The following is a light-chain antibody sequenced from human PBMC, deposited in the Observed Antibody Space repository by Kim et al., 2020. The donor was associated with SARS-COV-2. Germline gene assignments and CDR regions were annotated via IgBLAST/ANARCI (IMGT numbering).Light chain of an antibody. CDR2: DVT. J-gene: IGLJ3*02. V-gene: IGLV2-14*03. Sequence: QSALTQPASVSGFPGQSITISCSGVYNYVSWYQRHPGKAPKLILYDVTKRPSGFSDRFSGSKSGNTASLTIDEVQAEDEADYFCSTYTASATWVFGGGTQLTVL. CDR3: STYTASATWV. CDR1: VYNY.